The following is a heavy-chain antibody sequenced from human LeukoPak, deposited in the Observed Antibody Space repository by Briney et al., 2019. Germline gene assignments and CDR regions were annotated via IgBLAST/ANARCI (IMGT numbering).Heavy chain of an antibody. J-gene: IGHJ4*02. CDR3: ATTRGDIHMNMIFDY. CDR2: ISGSGAIT. V-gene: IGHV3-23*01. CDR1: GLTFSSYA. Sequence: GGSLRLSCEASGLTFSSYAMNWVRQAPGKGLEWVSVISGSGAITYYADSVKGRFTITRDNSRNTLYLQMNSLRAEDTAVYRCATTRGDIHMNMIFDYWGQGTLVTVSS. D-gene: IGHD3-22*01.